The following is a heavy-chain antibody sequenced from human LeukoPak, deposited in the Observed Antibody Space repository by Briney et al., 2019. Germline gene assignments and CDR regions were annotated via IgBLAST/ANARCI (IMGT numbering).Heavy chain of an antibody. D-gene: IGHD2-2*01. CDR3: ARSCSSTSCSDY. V-gene: IGHV3-21*01. CDR2: ISSSSSYI. Sequence: GGSLRLSCAASGFTFSSYSMNWVRQAPGKGLEWVSSISSSSSYIYYADSVKGRFTISRDNAKNSLYLQMNSLRAEGTAVYYCARSCSSTSCSDYWGQGTLVTVSS. CDR1: GFTFSSYS. J-gene: IGHJ4*02.